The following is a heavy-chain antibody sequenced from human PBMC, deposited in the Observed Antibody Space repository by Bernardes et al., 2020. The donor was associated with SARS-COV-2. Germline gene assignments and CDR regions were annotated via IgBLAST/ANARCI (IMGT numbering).Heavy chain of an antibody. CDR3: ARDGRISVPGTDYFDF. J-gene: IGHJ4*02. D-gene: IGHD6-19*01. V-gene: IGHV4-61*02. Sequence: SETLSLTRAVSDDAISSGSFYWSWIRQPAGKGLEWVGRISASGNTNYNPSLKSRVTMSVDTSKNQFSLKLTSVTAADTAVYYCARDGRISVPGTDYFDFWGQGILVTVSS. CDR1: DDAISSGSFY. CDR2: ISASGNT.